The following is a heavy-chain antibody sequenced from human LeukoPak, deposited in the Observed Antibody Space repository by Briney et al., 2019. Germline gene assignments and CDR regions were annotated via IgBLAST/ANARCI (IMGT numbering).Heavy chain of an antibody. Sequence: SETLSLTCTVSGGSISSYYWSWIRQPPGKGLEWIGYIFYSGNTNYNPSLKSRVTISVDTSKNQFSLKLSSVTAADTAAYYCARRDSSTKTFDYWGQGTLVTVSS. J-gene: IGHJ4*02. CDR2: IFYSGNT. CDR1: GGSISSYY. D-gene: IGHD3-22*01. CDR3: ARRDSSTKTFDY. V-gene: IGHV4-59*01.